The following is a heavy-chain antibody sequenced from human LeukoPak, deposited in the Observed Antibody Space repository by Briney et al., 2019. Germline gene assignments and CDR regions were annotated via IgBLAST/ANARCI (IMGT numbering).Heavy chain of an antibody. CDR2: ISSDGTIT. J-gene: IGHJ4*02. Sequence: PGGSLTLSCAASGFTFSSYWMHWVRQAPGKGLVWVSLISSDGTITSYADSVKGRFTISRDNAKNTLYLQMNSLRAEDTAVYYCARGSHYGDYWGQGTLVTVSS. CDR3: ARGSHYGDY. V-gene: IGHV3-74*01. D-gene: IGHD3-16*01. CDR1: GFTFSSYW.